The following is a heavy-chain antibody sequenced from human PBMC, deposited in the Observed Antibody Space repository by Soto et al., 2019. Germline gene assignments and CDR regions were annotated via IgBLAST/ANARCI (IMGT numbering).Heavy chain of an antibody. J-gene: IGHJ3*02. CDR3: ARGRLRFLEWGAFDI. Sequence: QVQLQQWGAGLLKPSETLSLTCAVYGGSFSGYYWSWIRQPPGKGLEWIGEINHSGSTNYNPSLKGRVTISVDTSKNPFSLKLSSVTAADTAVYYGARGRLRFLEWGAFDIWVQETMVTVSS. V-gene: IGHV4-34*01. D-gene: IGHD3-3*01. CDR2: INHSGST. CDR1: GGSFSGYY.